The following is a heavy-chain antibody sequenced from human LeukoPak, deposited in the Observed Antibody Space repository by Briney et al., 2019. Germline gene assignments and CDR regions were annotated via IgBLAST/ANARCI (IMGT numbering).Heavy chain of an antibody. J-gene: IGHJ4*02. V-gene: IGHV3-73*01. CDR3: TIDDY. CDR2: IRSKANSYAT. Sequence: GGSLRLSCAASGFTFSGSGMHWVRQAPGKGLEWIGRIRSKANSYATIYAVSVKGRFTISRDDSKNTAYLQMNSLKTEDTAVYYCTIDDYWGQGTLVTVSS. CDR1: GFTFSGSG.